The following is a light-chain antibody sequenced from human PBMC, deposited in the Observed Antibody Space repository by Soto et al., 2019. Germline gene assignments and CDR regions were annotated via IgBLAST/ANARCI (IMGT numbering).Light chain of an antibody. CDR3: AAWDDSLNGPV. Sequence: QSVPTQPPSASGTPGQRVTISCSGSSSNIATNIVNWHQQVPGTAPKLLIYSNNQRPSGVPDRFSASKSGTSASLAISGLQSEDEADYYCAAWDDSLNGPVFGGGTKLTVL. CDR1: SSNIATNI. J-gene: IGLJ3*02. V-gene: IGLV1-44*01. CDR2: SNN.